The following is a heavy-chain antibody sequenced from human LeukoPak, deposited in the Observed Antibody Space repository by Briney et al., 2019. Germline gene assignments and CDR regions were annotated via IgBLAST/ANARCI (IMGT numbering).Heavy chain of an antibody. CDR1: GFTFTNYG. J-gene: IGHJ5*02. D-gene: IGHD3-22*01. V-gene: IGHV3-21*06. CDR2: IKKNGNVL. Sequence: GGSLTLACSTSGFTFTNYGMNWIRQAPGKGLEWVSSIKKNGNVLYNADSVKGRFTISSDHAKNSVYLEMSGLRVDDTAVYFCDRERAHYVDSSGYWDFDPWGQGTLVTVSS. CDR3: DRERAHYVDSSGYWDFDP.